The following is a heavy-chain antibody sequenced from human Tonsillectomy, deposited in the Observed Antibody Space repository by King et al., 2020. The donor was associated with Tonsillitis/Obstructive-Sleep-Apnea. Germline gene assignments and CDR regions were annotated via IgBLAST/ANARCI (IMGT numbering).Heavy chain of an antibody. CDR2: IYYTGNT. J-gene: IGHJ5*02. D-gene: IGHD1-1*01. CDR1: GGSISSSSYH. Sequence: QLQESGPGLVKPSETLSLTCTVSGGSISSSSYHWGWIRQPPGKGLEWIGTIYYTGNTYYNPSLKSRATISVDTSKDQFSLQLSSVTAADTAVYYCARHTRPPRYPKGFDPWGQGTLVTVSS. V-gene: IGHV4-39*01. CDR3: ARHTRPPRYPKGFDP.